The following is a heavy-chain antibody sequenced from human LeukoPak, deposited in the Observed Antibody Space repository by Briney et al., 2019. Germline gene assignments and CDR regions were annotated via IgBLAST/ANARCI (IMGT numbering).Heavy chain of an antibody. D-gene: IGHD4-17*01. CDR1: GYSISSGYY. CDR2: IYHSGST. CDR3: ATYDYGDYVLD. J-gene: IGHJ4*02. V-gene: IGHV4-38-2*02. Sequence: PSETLSLTCTVSGYSISSGYYWGWIRQPPGKGLEWIGSIYHSGSTYYNPSLKSRVTISVDTSKNQFSLKLSSVTAAGTAVYYCATYDYGDYVLDWGQGTLVTVSS.